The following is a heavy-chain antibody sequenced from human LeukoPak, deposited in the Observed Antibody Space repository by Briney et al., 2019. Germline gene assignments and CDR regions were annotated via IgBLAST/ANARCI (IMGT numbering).Heavy chain of an antibody. CDR1: GGTFTTYA. CDR2: TSSDGSHK. CDR3: ARRSEDYWYFDL. J-gene: IGHJ2*01. V-gene: IGHV3-30*19. Sequence: GRSLRLSCAASGGTFTTYAMNWVRQAPGKGLEWIAVTSSDGSHKYYADSVRGRFTKSRDNSKNTLYLQMNSLRPEDTAVYYCARRSEDYWYFDLWGRGTLATVSS.